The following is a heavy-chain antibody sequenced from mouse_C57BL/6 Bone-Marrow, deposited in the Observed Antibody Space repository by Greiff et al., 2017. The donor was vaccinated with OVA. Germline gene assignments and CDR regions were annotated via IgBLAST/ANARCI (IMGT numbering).Heavy chain of an antibody. CDR1: GFTFSDYY. Sequence: EVHLVESEGGLVQPGSSMKLSCTASGFTFSDYYMAWVRQVPEKGLEWVANINYDGSSTYYLDSLKSRFIISRDNAKNILYLQMSSLKSEDTATYYCARGTTVVATDYAMDYWGQGTSVTVSS. V-gene: IGHV5-16*01. D-gene: IGHD1-1*01. J-gene: IGHJ4*01. CDR3: ARGTTVVATDYAMDY. CDR2: INYDGSST.